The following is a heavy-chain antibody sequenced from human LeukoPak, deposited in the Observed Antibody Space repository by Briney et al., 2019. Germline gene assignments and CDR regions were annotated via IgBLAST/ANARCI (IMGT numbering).Heavy chain of an antibody. CDR3: AKFGRSNPLGAFDI. J-gene: IGHJ3*02. D-gene: IGHD3-3*01. CDR1: GFTFSSYG. V-gene: IGHV3-30*02. Sequence: PGGSLRLSCAASGFTFSSYGMHWVRQAPGKGLEWVAFIRYDGSNKYYADSVKGRFTISRDNSKNTLYLQMNSLRAEDTAVYYCAKFGRSNPLGAFDIWGQGTMVTVSS. CDR2: IRYDGSNK.